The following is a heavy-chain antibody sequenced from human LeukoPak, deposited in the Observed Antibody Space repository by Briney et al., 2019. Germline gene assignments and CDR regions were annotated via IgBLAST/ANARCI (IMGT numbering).Heavy chain of an antibody. CDR1: GISLTTSAMC. CDR2: IDWDDDK. Sequence: SGPTLVNPTQTLTLTCTYSGISLTTSAMCGSWIRQPPGKALEWLARIDWDDDKYCSTSLKTRLTISKDTSKNQVVLTKTNMDPVDTATYYCARIVGATDFDYWGQGTLVTVSS. J-gene: IGHJ4*02. D-gene: IGHD1-26*01. CDR3: ARIVGATDFDY. V-gene: IGHV2-70*11.